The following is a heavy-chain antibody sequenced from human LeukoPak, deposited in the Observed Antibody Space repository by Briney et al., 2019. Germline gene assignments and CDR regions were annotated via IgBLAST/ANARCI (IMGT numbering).Heavy chain of an antibody. CDR3: ARGRSDIVVVPAATGGPRIDY. Sequence: SETLSLTCAVSGYSISSGYYWGWIRQPPGKGLEWIGSIYHSGSTYYNPSLKSRVTISVDTSKHQFSLKLSSVTAADTAVYYCARGRSDIVVVPAATGGPRIDYWGQGTLVTVSS. CDR2: IYHSGST. CDR1: GYSISSGYY. V-gene: IGHV4-38-2*01. D-gene: IGHD2-2*01. J-gene: IGHJ4*02.